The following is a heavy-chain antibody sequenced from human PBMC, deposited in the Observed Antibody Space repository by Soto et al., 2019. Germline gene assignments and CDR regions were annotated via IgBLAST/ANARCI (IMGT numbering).Heavy chain of an antibody. Sequence: QVQLVESGGGVVQPGRSLRLSCAASEFTFNTYGIHWVRQAPGKGLEWVAFISYDGSKKYYADSVKGRFTISKDNSKNTLYLQMHNLRAEDTAVYYCAKDRCTNGVCYVSFYYGMDVWGQGTTVTVSS. CDR1: EFTFNTYG. V-gene: IGHV3-30*18. D-gene: IGHD2-8*01. CDR3: AKDRCTNGVCYVSFYYGMDV. J-gene: IGHJ6*02. CDR2: ISYDGSKK.